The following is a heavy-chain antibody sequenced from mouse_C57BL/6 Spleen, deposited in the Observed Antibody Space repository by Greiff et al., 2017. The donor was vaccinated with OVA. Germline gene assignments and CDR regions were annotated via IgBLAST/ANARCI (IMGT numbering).Heavy chain of an antibody. V-gene: IGHV2-3*01. CDR1: GFSLTSYG. CDR2: IWGDGST. Sequence: VKLVESGPGLVAPSQSLSITCTVSGFSLTSYGVSWVRQPPGKGLEWMGVIWGDGSTNYHSALISRLSISKDNSKSPVFLNLNSLQTENTATYYCAKEGYAYAMDVWGQGTSVTVSS. J-gene: IGHJ4*01. CDR3: AKEGYAYAMDV. D-gene: IGHD2-14*01.